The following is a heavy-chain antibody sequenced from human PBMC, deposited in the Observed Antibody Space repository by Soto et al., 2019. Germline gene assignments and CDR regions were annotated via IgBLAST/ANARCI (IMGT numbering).Heavy chain of an antibody. J-gene: IGHJ4*02. V-gene: IGHV3-15*01. Sequence: LRLSCVASGFNLSHPRVTWVRQAAGKGLEWVGRIKSKTDGGTADYAAPVKGRATISRDDSKNTVYLQMNSLKTEDTAVYYCTTGIYYDILTGYHNVAYWGQGALVTVSS. D-gene: IGHD3-9*01. CDR1: GFNLSHPR. CDR3: TTGIYYDILTGYHNVAY. CDR2: IKSKTDGGTA.